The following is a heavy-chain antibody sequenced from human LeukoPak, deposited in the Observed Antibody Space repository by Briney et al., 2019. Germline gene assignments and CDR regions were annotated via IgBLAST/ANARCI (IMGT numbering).Heavy chain of an antibody. V-gene: IGHV1-2*06. CDR3: ARGPSSSGWYYFDY. D-gene: IGHD6-19*01. CDR2: INPNSGGT. CDR1: GYTFTGYY. Sequence: ASVRVSSKASGYTFTGYYVHWVRQAPRQGLEWMGRINPNSGGTTYAQKFQGRVTMTRDTSISTAYMEVNSLRSDDTAVYYCARGPSSSGWYYFDYWGQGTLVTVSS. J-gene: IGHJ4*02.